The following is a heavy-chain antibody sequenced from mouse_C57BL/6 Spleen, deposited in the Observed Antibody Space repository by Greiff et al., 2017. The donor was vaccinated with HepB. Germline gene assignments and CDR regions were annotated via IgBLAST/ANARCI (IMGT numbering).Heavy chain of an antibody. V-gene: IGHV1-82*01. CDR2: IYPGDGDT. J-gene: IGHJ2*01. CDR3: EPHYYGSRESLFDY. Sequence: QVQLQQSGPELVKPGASVKISCKASGYAFSSSWMNWVKQRPGKGLEWIGRIYPGDGDTNYNGKFKGKATLTADKSSSPTYMQLSSLTSEDSAVYFCEPHYYGSRESLFDYWGQGTTLTVSS. CDR1: GYAFSSSW. D-gene: IGHD1-1*01.